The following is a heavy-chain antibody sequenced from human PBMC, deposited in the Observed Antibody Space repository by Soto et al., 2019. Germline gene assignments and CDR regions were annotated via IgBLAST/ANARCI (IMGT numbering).Heavy chain of an antibody. CDR2: IYPGDSDT. V-gene: IGHV5-51*01. Sequence: WVRQMPGKGLEWMGIIYPGDSDTTYSPSFQGQVTISADKSITTAYLQWSSLKASDTAMYYCALNSYDSSGYYYLDHWGQGTLVTVSS. CDR3: ALNSYDSSGYYYLDH. D-gene: IGHD3-22*01. J-gene: IGHJ4*02.